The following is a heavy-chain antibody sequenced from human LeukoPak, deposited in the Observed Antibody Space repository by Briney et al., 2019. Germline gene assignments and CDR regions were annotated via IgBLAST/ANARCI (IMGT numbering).Heavy chain of an antibody. Sequence: PAGSLRLSCAASGFTFSSYTMSWVRQAPGKGLEWVSTITTSDGNTYYADYVKGRFTVSRDNSKNTLFLQMNSLRAEDTAVYYCAKDGGLWVSAHWGDSWGRGTLVTVSS. V-gene: IGHV3-23*01. D-gene: IGHD7-27*01. J-gene: IGHJ4*02. CDR1: GFTFSSYT. CDR2: ITTSDGNT. CDR3: AKDGGLWVSAHWGDS.